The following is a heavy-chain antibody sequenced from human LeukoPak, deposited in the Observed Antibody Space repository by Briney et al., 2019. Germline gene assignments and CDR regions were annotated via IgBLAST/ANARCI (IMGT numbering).Heavy chain of an antibody. CDR1: GFTFSSYE. V-gene: IGHV3-48*03. Sequence: PGGSLRLTCAASGFTFSSYEMNWVRQAPGKGPEWVSYISNRGTTIYYADSVRGRFTISRDNAKNSLYLQMNSLRAEDTAIYYCASYIVETLDYWGQGTLVTLSS. CDR3: ASYIVETLDY. CDR2: ISNRGTTI. J-gene: IGHJ4*02. D-gene: IGHD2-15*01.